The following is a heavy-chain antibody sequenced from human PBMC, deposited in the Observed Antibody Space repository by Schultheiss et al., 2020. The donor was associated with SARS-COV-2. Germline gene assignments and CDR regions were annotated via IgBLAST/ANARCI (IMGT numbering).Heavy chain of an antibody. Sequence: GGSLRLSCAASGFTFSSYTMNWVRQAPGKGLEWVSASSRSGGSTYYADSVKGRFTISRDNSKNTLYLQMNSLRAEDTAVYYCAKEGGCSGGSCYSYIDYWGQGTLVTVSS. J-gene: IGHJ4*02. D-gene: IGHD2-15*01. CDR1: GFTFSSYT. CDR2: SSRSGGST. CDR3: AKEGGCSGGSCYSYIDY. V-gene: IGHV3-23*01.